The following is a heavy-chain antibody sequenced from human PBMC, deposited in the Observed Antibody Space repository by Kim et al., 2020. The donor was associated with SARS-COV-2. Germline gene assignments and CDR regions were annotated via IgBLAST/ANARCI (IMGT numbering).Heavy chain of an antibody. Sequence: ASVKVSCKASGYTFTSYYMHWVRQAPGQGLEWMGIINPSGGSTSYAQKFQGRVTMTRDTSTSTVYMELSSLRSEDTAVYYCARVGTALVVTAMKPDQNWFDPWGQGTLVTVSS. CDR3: ARVGTALVVTAMKPDQNWFDP. CDR2: INPSGGST. CDR1: GYTFTSYY. D-gene: IGHD2-21*02. V-gene: IGHV1-46*01. J-gene: IGHJ5*02.